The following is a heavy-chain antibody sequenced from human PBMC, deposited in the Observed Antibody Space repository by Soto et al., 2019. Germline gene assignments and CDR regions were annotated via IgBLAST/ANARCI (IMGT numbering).Heavy chain of an antibody. CDR1: GYTFTYYW. CDR3: DSSRGFDP. J-gene: IGHJ5*02. Sequence: GESLKISCEGSGYTFTYYWIGWVRQMPGKGLEWMGVTYPFDSDTRYSPSFQGRVTISAVQSTNTAYLELSRLQASDTAIYYYDSSRGFDPWGQGTLVTVSS. CDR2: TYPFDSDT. V-gene: IGHV5-51*01. D-gene: IGHD2-2*01.